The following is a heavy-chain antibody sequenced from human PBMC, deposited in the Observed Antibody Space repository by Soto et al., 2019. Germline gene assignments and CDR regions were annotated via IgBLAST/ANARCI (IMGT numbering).Heavy chain of an antibody. Sequence: ASVRVLHGTCRHLHQLLYTLGATGPGHELKWMGIINPNGGSTRFAQTFQGRITMTTDTSTSTVYMELRSLRSEDTAVHYCARSSGGVFGIIIEGSNWLAPWGQGSLVTVSS. CDR3: ARSSGGVFGIIIEGSNWLAP. J-gene: IGHJ5*02. D-gene: IGHD3-16*02. CDR2: INPNGGST. V-gene: IGHV1-46*01. CDR1: RHLHQLL.